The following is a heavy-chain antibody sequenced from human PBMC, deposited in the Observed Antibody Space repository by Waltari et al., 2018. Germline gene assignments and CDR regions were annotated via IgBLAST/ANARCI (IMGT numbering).Heavy chain of an antibody. J-gene: IGHJ6*03. CDR1: GGSFSGYY. Sequence: QVQLQQWGAGLLKPSETLSLTCAVYGGSFSGYYWSWIRQPPGKGLEWIGEINHSGSNNYNPSLKSRVTISVDTSKNQFSLKLSSVTAADTAVYYCARKAAAGTYYYYYYMDVWGKGTTVTVSS. V-gene: IGHV4-34*01. CDR2: INHSGSN. D-gene: IGHD6-13*01. CDR3: ARKAAAGTYYYYYYMDV.